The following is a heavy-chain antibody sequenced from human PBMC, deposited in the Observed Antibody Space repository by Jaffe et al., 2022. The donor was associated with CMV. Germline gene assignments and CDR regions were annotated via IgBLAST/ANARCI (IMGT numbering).Heavy chain of an antibody. CDR2: VNPKSGDT. Sequence: QVQLVQSGAEVKKPGASVKVSCRASGYAFILYDIHWVRQAAGQGPEWMGRVNPKSGDTGYAQKFQGRVTMTRDTSINTAYMELSGLRSDDTAVYYCAIVAPFDSWGQGTLVTVSS. J-gene: IGHJ4*02. CDR3: AIVAPFDS. CDR1: GYAFILYD. V-gene: IGHV1-8*01. D-gene: IGHD2-21*01.